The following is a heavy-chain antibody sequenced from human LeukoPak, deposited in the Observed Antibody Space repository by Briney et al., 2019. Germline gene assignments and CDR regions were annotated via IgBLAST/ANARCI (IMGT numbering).Heavy chain of an antibody. CDR1: GGTFTIYA. V-gene: IGHV1-69*06. CDR2: IIPIFGTT. J-gene: IGHJ4*02. D-gene: IGHD3-10*01. CDR3: ARFGSALGDGSTDY. Sequence: ASVTVSFKSSGGTFTIYAVSWVRQAPGQGLEWMGGIIPIFGTTNYAQKFQGRVTITADKSTSTAYMELSSLRSEDTAVYCCARFGSALGDGSTDYWGQGTLVTVSS.